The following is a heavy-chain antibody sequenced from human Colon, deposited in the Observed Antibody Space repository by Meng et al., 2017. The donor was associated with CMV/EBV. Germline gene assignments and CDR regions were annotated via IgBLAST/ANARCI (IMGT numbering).Heavy chain of an antibody. D-gene: IGHD4-23*01. Sequence: GALRLSCVASGLAVMSNMNWIRQAPGKGLEWVSLISSGGVTLYADSVQGRFNISADTSKNTLYLQMNRLRPEDTAVYYCVRSVPSGGGKYPFYYGLDVWGQGTTVTVSS. CDR3: VRSVPSGGGKYPFYYGLDV. J-gene: IGHJ6*02. CDR2: ISSGGVT. V-gene: IGHV3-66*02. CDR1: GLAVMSN.